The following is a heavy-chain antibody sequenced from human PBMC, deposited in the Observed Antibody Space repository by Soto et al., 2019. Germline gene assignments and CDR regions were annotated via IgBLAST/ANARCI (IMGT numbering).Heavy chain of an antibody. V-gene: IGHV1-2*02. D-gene: IGHD3-22*01. Sequence: GASVKVSCKASGYTFTGYYMHWVRQAPGQGLEWMGWINPNSGGTNYAQKFQGRVTMTRDTSISTAYMELSRLRSDDTAVYYCAREAVFYDSSGPNSWGQGTLVTVSS. CDR1: GYTFTGYY. J-gene: IGHJ4*02. CDR2: INPNSGGT. CDR3: AREAVFYDSSGPNS.